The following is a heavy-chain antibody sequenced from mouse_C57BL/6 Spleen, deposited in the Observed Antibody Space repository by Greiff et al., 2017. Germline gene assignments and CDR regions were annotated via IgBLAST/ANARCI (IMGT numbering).Heavy chain of an antibody. D-gene: IGHD4-1*01. CDR1: GFSLSTSGMG. V-gene: IGHV8-12*01. CDR2: IYWDDDK. CDR3: ARRGGGLGRFDY. J-gene: IGHJ2*01. Sequence: QVTLKESGPGILQPSQTLSLTCSFSGFSLSTSGMGVSWLRQPSGKGLEWLAHIYWDDDKRYNPSLKSRLTICKDTSRHQVFLKITSVDTADTATDYCARRGGGLGRFDYWGQGTTLTVSS.